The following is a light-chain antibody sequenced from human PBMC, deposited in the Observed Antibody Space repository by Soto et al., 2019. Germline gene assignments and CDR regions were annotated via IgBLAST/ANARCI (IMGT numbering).Light chain of an antibody. V-gene: IGKV2-28*01. CDR2: LGS. J-gene: IGKJ1*01. CDR3: MQALQTPT. CDR1: QSLLHSNGYKY. Sequence: DIVMTQSPLSLPVTPGEPASISCRSSQSLLHSNGYKYLDWYLQKPGQSPQLLIYLGSNRASGXPXXXSGSGSGTDFTLKISRVEAEDVGVYYCMQALQTPTFGQGTKVEIK.